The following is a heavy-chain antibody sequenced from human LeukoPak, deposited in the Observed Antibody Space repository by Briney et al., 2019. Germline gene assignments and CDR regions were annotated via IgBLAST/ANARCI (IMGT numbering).Heavy chain of an antibody. V-gene: IGHV3-15*01. Sequence: GDSLRLSCAVSGFTFNNAWMNWVRQAPGKGLEWVGRIKSKTDGGTTDYAAPVKGRFTISRDDSKNTLYLQMNSLKTEDTAVYYCTTDGYSSSWPYYYYYMDVWGKGTTVTVSS. J-gene: IGHJ6*03. CDR3: TTDGYSSSWPYYYYYMDV. D-gene: IGHD6-13*01. CDR2: IKSKTDGGTT. CDR1: GFTFNNAW.